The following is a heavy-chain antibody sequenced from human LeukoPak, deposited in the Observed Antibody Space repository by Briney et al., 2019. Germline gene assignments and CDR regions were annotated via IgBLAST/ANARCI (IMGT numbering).Heavy chain of an antibody. CDR2: ISSSSSYI. CDR1: GFTFSSYS. V-gene: IGHV3-21*01. J-gene: IGHJ3*02. D-gene: IGHD4-17*01. Sequence: GGSLRLSCAASGFTFSSYSMNWVRQAPGKGLEWVSSISSSSSYIYYADSVKGRFTISRDNAKNSLYLQMNSLRAEDTAVYCCARRVDYGDYFFDIWGQGTMVTVSS. CDR3: ARRVDYGDYFFDI.